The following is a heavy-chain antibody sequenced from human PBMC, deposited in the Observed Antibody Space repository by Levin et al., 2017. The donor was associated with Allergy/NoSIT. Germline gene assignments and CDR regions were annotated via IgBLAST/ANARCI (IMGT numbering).Heavy chain of an antibody. CDR3: ARGGSYDILGG. CDR1: GGSFSGYY. CDR2: INQSGST. D-gene: IGHD3-9*01. V-gene: IGHV4-34*01. Sequence: PSETLSLTCAVYGGSFSGYYWSWIRQPPGQGLEWIGEINQSGSTNYNPSLKSRVTISVDTSQNQFSLKLTSLTAADTAVYYCARGGSYDILGGWGQGNLVTVSS. J-gene: IGHJ4*02.